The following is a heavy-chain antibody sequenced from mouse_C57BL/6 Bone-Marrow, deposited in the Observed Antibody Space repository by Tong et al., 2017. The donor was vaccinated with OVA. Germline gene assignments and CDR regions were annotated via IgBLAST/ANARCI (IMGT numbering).Heavy chain of an antibody. D-gene: IGHD4-1*01. CDR3: VF. CDR1: EYEFPSHD. Sequence: EVQLQESGGGLVQPGESLKLSCESNEYEFPSHDMSWVRKTPEKRLELVAAINRDGGSTYYPDTMERRFISSRDNTKKTQYLLMSSLRSEDTALNWEVFWGQGTTLTVSS. V-gene: IGHV5-2*01. CDR2: INRDGGST. J-gene: IGHJ2*01.